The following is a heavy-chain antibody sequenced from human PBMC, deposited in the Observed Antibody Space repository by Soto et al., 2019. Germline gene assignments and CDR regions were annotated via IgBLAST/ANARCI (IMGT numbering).Heavy chain of an antibody. CDR2: ISWNRNII. CDR3: AKGGPEGFCSGGRCYFDY. Sequence: EVQLVESGGGLVQPGRSLRLSCAASGFTFDDYAMHWVRRVPGKGLEWVSSISWNRNIIGYADSVKGRFTISRDNAKNSLYLQMNRLRPEATALYYCAKGGPEGFCSGGRCYFDYWGQGTLVTVSS. CDR1: GFTFDDYA. J-gene: IGHJ4*02. D-gene: IGHD2-15*01. V-gene: IGHV3-9*01.